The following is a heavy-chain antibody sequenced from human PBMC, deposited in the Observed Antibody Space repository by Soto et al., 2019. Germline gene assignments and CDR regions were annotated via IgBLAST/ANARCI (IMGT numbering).Heavy chain of an antibody. J-gene: IGHJ4*02. Sequence: EVQLVESGGGLVQPGGSLRLSCVASGFSFDYYWMHWVRQAPGEGLMWVSRLQTDGSHPAYADSVKGRFTISRDNAKNTLFLQMNNLRADDTAVYYCARGGDPDYWGQGTLVTVSS. CDR1: GFSFDYYW. V-gene: IGHV3-74*01. CDR2: LQTDGSHP. CDR3: ARGGDPDY. D-gene: IGHD2-21*02.